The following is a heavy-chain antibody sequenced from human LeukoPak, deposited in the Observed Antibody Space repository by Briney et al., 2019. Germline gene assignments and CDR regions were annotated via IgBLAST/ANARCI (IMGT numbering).Heavy chain of an antibody. CDR2: ISAYNGNT. Sequence: ASVKVSCKASGYTFTSYYMHWVRQAPGQGLEWMGWISAYNGNTNYAQKLQGRVTMTTDTSTSTAYMELRSLRSDDTAVYYCARGDYYGSGSYELDYWGQGTLVTVSS. J-gene: IGHJ4*02. V-gene: IGHV1-18*04. CDR3: ARGDYYGSGSYELDY. D-gene: IGHD3-10*01. CDR1: GYTFTSYY.